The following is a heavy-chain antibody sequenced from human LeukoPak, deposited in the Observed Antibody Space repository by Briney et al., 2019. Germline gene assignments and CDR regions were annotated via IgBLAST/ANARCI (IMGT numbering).Heavy chain of an antibody. CDR3: AGYYDSSGYRELAFDI. Sequence: PSETLSLTCAVSGGSISSGGYSWSWIRQPPGKGLEWIGSIYYSGSTYYNPSLKSRVTISVDTSKNQFSLKLSSVTAADTAVCYCAGYYDSSGYRELAFDIWGQGTMVTVSS. CDR1: GGSISSGGYS. J-gene: IGHJ3*02. CDR2: IYYSGST. V-gene: IGHV4-39*01. D-gene: IGHD3-22*01.